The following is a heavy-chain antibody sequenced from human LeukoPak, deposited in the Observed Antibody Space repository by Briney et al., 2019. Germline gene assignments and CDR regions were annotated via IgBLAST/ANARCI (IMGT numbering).Heavy chain of an antibody. CDR2: ISGSGGSA. D-gene: IGHD6-19*01. CDR1: GFTFSSYA. CDR3: AKEEGSGCNDY. V-gene: IGHV3-23*01. Sequence: GGSLRLSCAASGFTFSSYAVSWVRQAPGKGLEWVSAISGSGGSAYYADSVKGRFTISRDDSKNTLYLQMNSLRAEDTAVYYCAKEEGSGCNDYWGQGTLGTVSS. J-gene: IGHJ4*02.